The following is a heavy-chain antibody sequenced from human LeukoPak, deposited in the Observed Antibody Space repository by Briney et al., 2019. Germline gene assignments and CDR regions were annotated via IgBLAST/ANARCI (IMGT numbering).Heavy chain of an antibody. CDR3: ARRGDYDFWSGYNYNYYYYMDV. J-gene: IGHJ6*03. D-gene: IGHD3-3*01. V-gene: IGHV3-7*01. CDR2: IKQTGSEK. CDR1: GFTFSSYW. Sequence: SGGSLRLSCAASGFTFSSYWMSWVRQAPGKGLEWVANIKQTGSEKYYVDSVEGRFTISRDNAKNSLYLQMNSLRAEDTAVYYCARRGDYDFWSGYNYNYYYYMDVWGKGTTVTVSS.